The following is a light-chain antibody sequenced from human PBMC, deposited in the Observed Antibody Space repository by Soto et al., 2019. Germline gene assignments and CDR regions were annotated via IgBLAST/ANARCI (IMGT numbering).Light chain of an antibody. CDR3: QQSSSSPIT. CDR1: QSVSSSY. V-gene: IGKV3-20*01. Sequence: EIVLTQSPGTLSLSPGERATLSCRASQSVSSSYLAWYQQKPGQAPRLLIYGASSRATGIPDRFSGSGSGTDFTLTISRLEAEDFAVYYCQQSSSSPITFGQGTRLEIK. J-gene: IGKJ5*01. CDR2: GAS.